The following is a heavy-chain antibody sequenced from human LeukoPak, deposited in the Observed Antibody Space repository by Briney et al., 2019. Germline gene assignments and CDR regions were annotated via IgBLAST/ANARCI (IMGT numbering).Heavy chain of an antibody. CDR2: IYYSGST. CDR1: GGSISSYY. Sequence: PSETLSLTCTVSGGSISSYYWSWIRQPPGKGLEWIGYIYYSGSTNYNPSLKSRVTISVDTSKNQFSLKLSSVTAADTAVYYCARFSVSYYVEFAFDIWGEGTMVTVSS. J-gene: IGHJ3*02. D-gene: IGHD1-26*01. CDR3: ARFSVSYYVEFAFDI. V-gene: IGHV4-59*01.